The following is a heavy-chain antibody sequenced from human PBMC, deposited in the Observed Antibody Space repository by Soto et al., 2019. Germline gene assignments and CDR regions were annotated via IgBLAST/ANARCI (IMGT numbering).Heavy chain of an antibody. J-gene: IGHJ5*02. CDR3: ATGATVAGADNWFDP. CDR1: GYPFSRHY. V-gene: IGHV1-46*01. Sequence: APVKVSCKASGYPFSRHYIHRVRQAPGQGLEWVGIITPTDRATIYARKFQGRVTLTRDTSTRTVYIQLSSLRSDDTAVYHCATGATVAGADNWFDPWGQGTLVTVSS. D-gene: IGHD6-19*01. CDR2: ITPTDRAT.